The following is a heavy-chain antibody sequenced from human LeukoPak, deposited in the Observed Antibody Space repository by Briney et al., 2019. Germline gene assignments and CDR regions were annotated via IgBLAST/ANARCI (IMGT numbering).Heavy chain of an antibody. D-gene: IGHD2-8*01. J-gene: IGHJ4*02. CDR1: GDSISSNY. V-gene: IGHV4-30-4*08. CDR2: IYYSGST. Sequence: SETLSLTCTVSGDSISSNYWSWIRQPPGKGLEWIGYIYYSGSTYYNPSLKSRVTISVDTSKNQFSLKLSSVTAADTAVYYCARSRFYCTNGVCYRGREIDYWGQGTLVTVSS. CDR3: ARSRFYCTNGVCYRGREIDY.